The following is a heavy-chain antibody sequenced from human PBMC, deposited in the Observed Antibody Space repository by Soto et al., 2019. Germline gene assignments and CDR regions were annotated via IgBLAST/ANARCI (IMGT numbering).Heavy chain of an antibody. CDR1: GFTFSSYS. J-gene: IGHJ4*02. CDR3: ASMAPTPVPVPYFDY. CDR2: ISSSSSTI. V-gene: IGHV3-48*01. Sequence: GGSLRLSCAASGFTFSSYSMNWVRQAPGKGLEWVSYISSSSSTIYYADSVKGRFTISRDNAKNSLYLQMNSLRAEDTAVYYCASMAPTPVPVPYFDYWGQGTLVTVSS. D-gene: IGHD3-10*01.